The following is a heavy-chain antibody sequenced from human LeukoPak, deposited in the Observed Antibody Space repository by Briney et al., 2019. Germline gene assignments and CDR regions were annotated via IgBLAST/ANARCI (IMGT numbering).Heavy chain of an antibody. CDR3: ARDNVLYSGWFDT. CDR2: IDHGENT. J-gene: IGHJ5*02. V-gene: IGHV4-38-2*02. CDR1: GYFLSSGYY. D-gene: IGHD2-21*01. Sequence: PSETLSLTCTVSGYFLSSGYYWGWIRQPPGKGLEWIGSIDHGENTYYNPSLKSRVTLSVDTSKDQFSLILKSVTAADTAIYYCARDNVLYSGWFDTWGQGSLVTVSS.